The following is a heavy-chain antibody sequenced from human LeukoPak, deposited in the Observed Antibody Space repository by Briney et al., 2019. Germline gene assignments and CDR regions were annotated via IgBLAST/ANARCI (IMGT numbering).Heavy chain of an antibody. CDR1: GGTFSSYT. CDR2: IIPILGIA. CDR3: ARSDPYSSGWYDYYYYMDV. J-gene: IGHJ6*03. Sequence: SVKVSCKASGGTFSSYTISWVRQAPGQGLEWMGRIIPILGIANYAQKFQGRVTITADKSTSTAYMELSSLRSEDAAVYYCARSDPYSSGWYDYYYYMDVWGKGTTVTVSS. D-gene: IGHD6-19*01. V-gene: IGHV1-69*02.